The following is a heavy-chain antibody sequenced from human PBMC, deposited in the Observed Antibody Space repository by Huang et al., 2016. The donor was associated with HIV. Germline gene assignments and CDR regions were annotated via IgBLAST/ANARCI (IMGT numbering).Heavy chain of an antibody. CDR2: INHAGVT. J-gene: IGHJ5*01. V-gene: IGHV4-34*02. CDR3: AREIMISFGGPFDS. Sequence: QVQLEQWGAGLLKPSGTLSLTCAVYGGSFSGYFWTWIRTSPGKGLGWIGQINHAGVTDYNPSLKSRATISVDTSKNQFSLQLTSVTSAETAIYYCAREIMISFGGPFDSWGHGNLGTVSS. CDR1: GGSFSGYF. D-gene: IGHD3-16*01.